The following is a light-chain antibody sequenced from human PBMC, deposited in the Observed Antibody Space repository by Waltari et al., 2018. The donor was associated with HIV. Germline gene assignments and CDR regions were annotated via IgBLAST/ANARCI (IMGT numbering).Light chain of an antibody. Sequence: EIVMTQSPATLSVSPGERATLSCRASQSVSSNFAWYQQKPGQAPRLLIYGASTRATGIPARCSGSGSGTEFTLTISSLQSEDFAVYYCQQYNNWPSFGPGTKVDIK. V-gene: IGKV3-15*01. CDR2: GAS. CDR3: QQYNNWPS. J-gene: IGKJ3*01. CDR1: QSVSSN.